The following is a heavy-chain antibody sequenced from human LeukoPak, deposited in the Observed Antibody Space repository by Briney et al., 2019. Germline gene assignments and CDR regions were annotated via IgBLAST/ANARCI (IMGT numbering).Heavy chain of an antibody. CDR3: ARDWCSSTSCWSGFDP. D-gene: IGHD2-2*01. CDR1: GYTFTSYD. CDR2: MNPDSGNT. J-gene: IGHJ5*02. Sequence: ASVKVSCKASGYTFTSYDINWVRQATGQGLEWMGWMNPDSGNTGYAQKFQGRVTITRNTSISTAYMELSSLRSEDTAVYYCARDWCSSTSCWSGFDPWGQGTLVTVSS. V-gene: IGHV1-8*03.